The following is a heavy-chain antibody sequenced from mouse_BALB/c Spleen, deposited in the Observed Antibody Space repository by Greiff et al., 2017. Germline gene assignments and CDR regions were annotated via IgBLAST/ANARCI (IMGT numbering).Heavy chain of an antibody. D-gene: IGHD1-1*01. CDR1: GYTFTSYW. J-gene: IGHJ2*01. CDR3: ATYYYGQTPS. CDR2: INPSTGYT. Sequence: QVQLQQSGAELAKPGASVKMSCKASGYTFTSYWMHWVKQRPGQGLEWIGYINPSTGYTEYNQKFKDKATLTADKSSSTAYMQLSSLTSEDSAVYYCATYYYGQTPSWGQGTTLTVSS. V-gene: IGHV1-7*01.